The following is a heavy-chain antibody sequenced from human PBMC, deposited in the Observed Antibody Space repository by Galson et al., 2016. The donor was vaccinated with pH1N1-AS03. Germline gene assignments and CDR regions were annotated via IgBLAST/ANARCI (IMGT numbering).Heavy chain of an antibody. CDR1: FRTYW. D-gene: IGHD1-14*01. CDR2: VYPDDPDV. J-gene: IGHJ4*02. Sequence: FRTYWIGWVRQVPGRGLECMGIVYPDDPDVIYTSSFEGQVTISADKSSGAAYLEWRSLNVSDNGMYYCARLFGKGGRIDFWGQGTLVTVSS. CDR3: ARLFGKGGRIDF. V-gene: IGHV5-51*01.